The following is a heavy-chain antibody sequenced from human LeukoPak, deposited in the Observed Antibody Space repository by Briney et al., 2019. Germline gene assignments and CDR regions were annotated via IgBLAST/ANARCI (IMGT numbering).Heavy chain of an antibody. D-gene: IGHD6-19*01. J-gene: IGHJ4*02. CDR3: ARLDIAVAAH. V-gene: IGHV1-69*13. CDR1: GGTFSSSA. Sequence: SVKVSCKASGGTFSSSAISWVRQAPGQGLEWMGGIIPTFGSANYAQNFQGRVTITADESTSTAYMELSSLRSEDTAVYYCARLDIAVAAHWGQGTLVTVSS. CDR2: IIPTFGSA.